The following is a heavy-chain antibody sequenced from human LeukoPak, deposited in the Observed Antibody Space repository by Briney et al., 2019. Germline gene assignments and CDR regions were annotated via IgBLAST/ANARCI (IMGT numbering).Heavy chain of an antibody. D-gene: IGHD5-24*01. CDR3: ARGWRWLQLDY. CDR1: GGSFSGYY. CDR2: INHSGST. J-gene: IGHJ4*02. V-gene: IGHV4-34*01. Sequence: SETLSLTCAVYGGSFSGYYWSWIRQPPGKGLEWIGEINHSGSTNYNPSLKSRVTISVDTSKNQFSLKLSSVTAADTAVYYCARGWRWLQLDYWGQGTLVTVSS.